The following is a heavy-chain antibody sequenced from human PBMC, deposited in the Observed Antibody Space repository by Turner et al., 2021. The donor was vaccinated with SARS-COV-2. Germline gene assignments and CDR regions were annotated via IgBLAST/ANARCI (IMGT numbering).Heavy chain of an antibody. D-gene: IGHD1-26*01. V-gene: IGHV4-39*01. CDR1: GGSTSSRSFS. J-gene: IGHJ4*02. CDR2: ICYSGNT. Sequence: QLQLQESGPGLVKPSETLSLICIVSGGSTSSRSFSWGWLRQPPGMGLEWIGTICYSGNTYYNPSLKSRVAISVDTSKNQLSLNLSSVTAADAAVYYCARWASGIGVRYFDSWGQGTLVTVS. CDR3: ARWASGIGVRYFDS.